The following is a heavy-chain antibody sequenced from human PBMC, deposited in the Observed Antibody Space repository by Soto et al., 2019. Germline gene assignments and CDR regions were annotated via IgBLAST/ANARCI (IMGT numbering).Heavy chain of an antibody. V-gene: IGHV3-53*04. Sequence: GGSLRLSCAASGFTVSSNYMSWVRQAPGKGLEWVSVIYSGGSTYYADSVKGRFTISRHNSKNTLYLQMNSLRAEDTAVYYCARVMGVGATKRGNWFDPWGQGTLVTVSS. CDR2: IYSGGST. D-gene: IGHD1-26*01. J-gene: IGHJ5*02. CDR1: GFTVSSNY. CDR3: ARVMGVGATKRGNWFDP.